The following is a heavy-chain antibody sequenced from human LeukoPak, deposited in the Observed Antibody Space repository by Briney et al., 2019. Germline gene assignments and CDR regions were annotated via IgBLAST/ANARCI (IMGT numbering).Heavy chain of an antibody. J-gene: IGHJ4*02. V-gene: IGHV4-34*01. CDR2: INHSGST. CDR3: ARGPGGYSYGYGPDY. D-gene: IGHD5-18*01. CDR1: GGSFSGYY. Sequence: TTSETLSLTCAVYGGSFSGYYWSWIRQPPGKGLEWIGEINHSGSTNYNPSLKSRVTISVGTSKNQFSLKLSSVTAADTAVYYCARGPGGYSYGYGPDYWGQGTLVTVSS.